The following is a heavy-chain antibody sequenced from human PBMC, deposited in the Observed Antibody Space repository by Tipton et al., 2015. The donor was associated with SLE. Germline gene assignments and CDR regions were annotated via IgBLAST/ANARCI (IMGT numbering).Heavy chain of an antibody. CDR3: ARGGIAVAITNWFDP. CDR2: IYHTGST. Sequence: TLSLTCAVSGGSISSGGYSWSWIRQPPGKGLEWVGNIYHTGSTYYSPSLKSRVTISLDSSKSQFSLRLSSVTAADTAVYYCARGGIAVAITNWFDPWGQGTLVTVSS. V-gene: IGHV4-30-2*01. CDR1: GGSISSGGYS. J-gene: IGHJ5*02. D-gene: IGHD6-19*01.